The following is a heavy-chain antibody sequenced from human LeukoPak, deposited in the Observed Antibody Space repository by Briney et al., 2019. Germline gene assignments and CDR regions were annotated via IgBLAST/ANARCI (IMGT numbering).Heavy chain of an antibody. Sequence: MPSETLSLTCAVHGGSFSGYYWSWIRQPPGKGLEWIGEINHSGSTNYNPSLKSRVAISVDTSKNQFSLKLSSVTAADTAVYYCARGTAVAGSFDYWGQGTLVTVSS. CDR3: ARGTAVAGSFDY. CDR1: GGSFSGYY. V-gene: IGHV4-34*01. CDR2: INHSGST. J-gene: IGHJ4*02. D-gene: IGHD6-19*01.